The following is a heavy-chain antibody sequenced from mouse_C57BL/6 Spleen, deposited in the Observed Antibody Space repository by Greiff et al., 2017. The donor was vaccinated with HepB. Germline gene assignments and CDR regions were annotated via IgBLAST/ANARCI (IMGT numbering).Heavy chain of an antibody. D-gene: IGHD2-3*01. CDR2: IDPSDSET. Sequence: QVQLQQPGAELVRPGSSVKLSCKASGYTFTSYWMHWVKQRPIQGLEWIGNIDPSDSETHYNQKFKDKATLTVDKSSSTAYMQLSSLTSEDSAVYYCARWEDYDGYYPAWFAYWGQGTLVTVSA. CDR3: ARWEDYDGYYPAWFAY. V-gene: IGHV1-52*01. J-gene: IGHJ3*01. CDR1: GYTFTSYW.